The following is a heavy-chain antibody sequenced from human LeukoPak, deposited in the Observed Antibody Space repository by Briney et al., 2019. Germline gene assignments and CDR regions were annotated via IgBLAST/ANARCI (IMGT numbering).Heavy chain of an antibody. Sequence: GGSLRLSCAASGFTFSSYGMHWVRQAPGKGLEWVAVISYDGSNKYYADSVKGRFTISRDNSKNTLYLQMNSLRAEDTAVYYCVRPLSYNSWSYFDYWGQGTLVTVSS. CDR2: ISYDGSNK. D-gene: IGHD6-6*01. CDR3: VRPLSYNSWSYFDY. CDR1: GFTFSSYG. J-gene: IGHJ4*02. V-gene: IGHV3-30*03.